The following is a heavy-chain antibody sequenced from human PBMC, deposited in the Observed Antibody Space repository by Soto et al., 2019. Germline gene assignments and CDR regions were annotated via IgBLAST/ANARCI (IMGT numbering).Heavy chain of an antibody. Sequence: GESLKISCKGSGYNFTNYLIIWVRQMPGKGLEWMGRIDPSDSYTKYSPSLQGHVTISADKSIGTAYLHWSRLKASDTAMYYCATFSDVWGQGTTVTVSS. V-gene: IGHV5-10-1*01. CDR3: ATFSDV. CDR1: GYNFTNYL. CDR2: IDPSDSYT. J-gene: IGHJ6*02.